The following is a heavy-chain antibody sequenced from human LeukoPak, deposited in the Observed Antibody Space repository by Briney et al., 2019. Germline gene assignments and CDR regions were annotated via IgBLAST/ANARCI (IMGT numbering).Heavy chain of an antibody. CDR3: TTDLAAATDY. J-gene: IGHJ4*02. CDR2: IRSKAYGETA. D-gene: IGHD6-13*01. CDR1: GFTFGDYA. Sequence: GGSLRLSCTASGFTFGDYAMSWIRQAPGKGLEWVGFIRSKAYGETADYAASVKGRFTISRDDSKAIAYLQMNSLKTEDTAVYYCTTDLAAATDYWGQGTLVTVSS. V-gene: IGHV3-49*03.